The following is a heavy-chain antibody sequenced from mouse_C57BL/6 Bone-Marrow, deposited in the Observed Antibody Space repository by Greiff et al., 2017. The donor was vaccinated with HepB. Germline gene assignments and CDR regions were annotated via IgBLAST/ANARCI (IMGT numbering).Heavy chain of an antibody. CDR3: AINWFYAMDY. V-gene: IGHV5-4*01. CDR2: ISDGGSYT. J-gene: IGHJ4*01. Sequence: VQLKESGGGLVKPGGSLKLSCAASGFTFSSYAMSWVRQTPEKRLEWVATISDGGSYTYYPDNVKGRFTISRDNAKNNLYLQMSHLKSEDTAMYYCAINWFYAMDYWGQGTSVTVSS. D-gene: IGHD4-1*01. CDR1: GFTFSSYA.